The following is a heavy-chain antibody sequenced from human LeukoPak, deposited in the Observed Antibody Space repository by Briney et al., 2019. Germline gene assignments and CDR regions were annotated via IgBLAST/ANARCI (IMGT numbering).Heavy chain of an antibody. CDR2: IHYSGRP. V-gene: IGHV4-59*11. J-gene: IGHJ6*02. Sequence: SETLSLTCTVSGGSISGHYWTWIRQPPGKGLEWIGQIHYSGRPDYNPSLKSRVTISVDTSRNQLSLKVTSVTGADTAVYYCARFGVDYDMDVWGQGTTVTVSS. D-gene: IGHD3-16*01. CDR1: GGSISGHY. CDR3: ARFGVDYDMDV.